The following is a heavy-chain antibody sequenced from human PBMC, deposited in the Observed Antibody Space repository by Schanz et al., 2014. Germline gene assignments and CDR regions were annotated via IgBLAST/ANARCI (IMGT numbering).Heavy chain of an antibody. Sequence: QVQLVESGGGVVQPGRSLRLSCAGSGFSFSDYGMHWVRQAPGRGLEWVAVISYHGSERYYADSVKGRFTISRDNSKNTLYLQMNSLRTEDTAVYYCARPRALSSGWSPLDSWGQGTLVSVS. CDR2: ISYHGSER. CDR1: GFSFSDYG. CDR3: ARPRALSSGWSPLDS. J-gene: IGHJ4*02. D-gene: IGHD6-19*01. V-gene: IGHV3-30*03.